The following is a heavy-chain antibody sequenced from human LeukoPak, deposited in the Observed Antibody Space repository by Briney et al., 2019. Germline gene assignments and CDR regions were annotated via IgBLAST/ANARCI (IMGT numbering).Heavy chain of an antibody. CDR3: ARDGWFGEFIYYYYYMDV. CDR1: GYTFTGYY. V-gene: IGHV1-2*02. D-gene: IGHD3-10*01. J-gene: IGHJ6*03. Sequence: ASVKVSCKASGYTFTGYYMHWVRQAPGQGLEWMGWINPNSGGTNYAQKFQGRVTMTRDTSISTAYMELSRLRSDDAAVYYCARDGWFGEFIYYYYYMDVWGKGTTVTISS. CDR2: INPNSGGT.